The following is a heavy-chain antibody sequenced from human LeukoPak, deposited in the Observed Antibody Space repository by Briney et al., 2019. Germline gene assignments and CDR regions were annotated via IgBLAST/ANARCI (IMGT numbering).Heavy chain of an antibody. CDR1: GYTFTSYG. D-gene: IGHD2-21*01. CDR2: ISAYNGNT. CDR3: ARVLSHINWFDP. Sequence: ASVKVSCKASGYTFTSYGISWVRQAPGQGLEWMGWISAYNGNTNYAQKHQGRVTVTTDTSTSTAYMELRSLRSDDTAVYYCARVLSHINWFDPWGQGTLVTVSP. J-gene: IGHJ5*02. V-gene: IGHV1-18*01.